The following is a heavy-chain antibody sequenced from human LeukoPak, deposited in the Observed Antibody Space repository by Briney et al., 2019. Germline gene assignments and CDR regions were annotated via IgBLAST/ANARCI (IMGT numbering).Heavy chain of an antibody. Sequence: SETLLLTCTVSGGSISSYYWSWIRQPPGKGLEWIGYIYYSGSTNYNPSLKSRVTISVDTSKNQFSLKLSSVTAADTAVYYCARVMAADWYFDLWGRGTLVTVSS. CDR2: IYYSGST. CDR1: GGSISSYY. J-gene: IGHJ2*01. CDR3: ARVMAADWYFDL. V-gene: IGHV4-59*01. D-gene: IGHD6-25*01.